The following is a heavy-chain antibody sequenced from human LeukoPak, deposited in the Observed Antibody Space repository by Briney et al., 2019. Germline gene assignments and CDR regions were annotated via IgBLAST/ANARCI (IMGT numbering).Heavy chain of an antibody. CDR2: VPYVGTT. Sequence: SETLSLTCTVSGGPVRGFYWSWIRQPPGKRLEWIGYVPYVGTTNYNPSLQSRPTISLDTSKNEFSLRLSSVTASDTAVYYCARHYGGHTFGTSFGYWGQGILVTVSS. V-gene: IGHV4-59*08. D-gene: IGHD5-18*01. CDR3: ARHYGGHTFGTSFGY. CDR1: GGPVRGFY. J-gene: IGHJ1*01.